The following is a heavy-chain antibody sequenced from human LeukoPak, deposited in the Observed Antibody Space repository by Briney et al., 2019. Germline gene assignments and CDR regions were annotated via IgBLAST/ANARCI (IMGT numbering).Heavy chain of an antibody. CDR2: INPDRGGT. D-gene: IGHD6-25*01. J-gene: IGHJ4*02. V-gene: IGHV1-2*02. CDR3: AISIQAAAIPAFDY. CDR1: GNTFAGHN. Sequence: ASVKVSCKAPGNTFAGHNIHWMRQAPGQGLELMGWINPDRGGTDYARQLQGRVTMTSDTSIRAAYMELSSLVSEDSAVYFCAISIQAAAIPAFDYWGQGTLVTVSS.